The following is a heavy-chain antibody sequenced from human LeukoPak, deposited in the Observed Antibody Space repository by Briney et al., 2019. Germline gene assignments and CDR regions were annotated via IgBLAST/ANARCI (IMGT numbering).Heavy chain of an antibody. CDR3: ASRVTGDFGY. V-gene: IGHV3-30*03. D-gene: IGHD1-14*01. CDR2: ISYDGSNK. J-gene: IGHJ4*02. Sequence: RRSLRLSCAASGFTFSSYGMHWVRQAPGKGLEWVAVISYDGSNKYYADSVKGRFTISRDNSKNTLYLQMNSLRAEDTAVYYCASRVTGDFGYWGQGTLVTVSS. CDR1: GFTFSSYG.